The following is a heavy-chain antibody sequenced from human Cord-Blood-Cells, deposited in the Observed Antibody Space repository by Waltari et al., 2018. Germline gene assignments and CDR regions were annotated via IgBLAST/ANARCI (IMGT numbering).Heavy chain of an antibody. D-gene: IGHD6-6*01. CDR3: ANIAARYSDGFDI. J-gene: IGHJ3*02. V-gene: IGHV3-23*01. Sequence: EVQLLESGGGLVQPGGSLSLSCAASGFTFSSYAMSWDRQAPGKGLEWVSAISGSGGRTYHADSVKGRFTITKDNSKGTLYLQMNRLRAEDTAVYYCANIAARYSDGFDIWGQGSMVTVSS. CDR2: ISGSGGRT. CDR1: GFTFSSYA.